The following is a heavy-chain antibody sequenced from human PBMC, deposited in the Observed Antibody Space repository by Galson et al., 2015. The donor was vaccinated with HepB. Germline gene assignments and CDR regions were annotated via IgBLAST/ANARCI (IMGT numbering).Heavy chain of an antibody. CDR2: INHSGST. V-gene: IGHV4-34*01. D-gene: IGHD3-10*01. Sequence: SETLSLTCAVYGGSFSGYYWSWIRQPPGKGLEWIGEINHSGSTNYNPSLKSRVTISVDTSKNQFSLKLSSVTAADTAVYYCARGYYYGSGSYYGYYYGMDVWGQGTTVTVSS. CDR1: GGSFSGYY. CDR3: ARGYYYGSGSYYGYYYGMDV. J-gene: IGHJ6*02.